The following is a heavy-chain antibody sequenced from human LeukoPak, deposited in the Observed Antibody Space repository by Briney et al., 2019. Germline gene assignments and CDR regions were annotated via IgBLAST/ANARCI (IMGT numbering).Heavy chain of an antibody. CDR2: IGTSGNTI. J-gene: IGHJ4*02. CDR1: GFTFSGYI. Sequence: GGSLRLSCAASGFTFSGYIMNWVRQAPGKGLEWVSFIGTSGNTIYYADSVKGRFTVSRDNAKNSLYLQMNSLRAEDTAVYYCARDQWLDYWGQGTLVSVSS. D-gene: IGHD6-19*01. CDR3: ARDQWLDY. V-gene: IGHV3-48*01.